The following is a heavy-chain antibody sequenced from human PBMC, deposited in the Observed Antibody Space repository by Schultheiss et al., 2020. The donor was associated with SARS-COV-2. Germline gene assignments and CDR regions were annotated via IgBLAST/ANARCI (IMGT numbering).Heavy chain of an antibody. CDR2: ISGSGAST. Sequence: GGSLRLSCAASGFTVSSNYMSWVRQAPGKGLEWVSAISGSGASTFYADSVKGRFTISRDNSNNTLYLQMNSVRAEDTAVYYCAKAQGRIRSSYWDRSGGWFDHWGQGILVTVSS. J-gene: IGHJ5*02. CDR1: GFTVSSNY. CDR3: AKAQGRIRSSYWDRSGGWFDH. D-gene: IGHD2-8*02. V-gene: IGHV3-23*01.